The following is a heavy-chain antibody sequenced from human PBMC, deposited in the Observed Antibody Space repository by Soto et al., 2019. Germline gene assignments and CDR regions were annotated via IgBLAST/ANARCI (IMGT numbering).Heavy chain of an antibody. CDR1: GFSLSTSGVG. CDR2: IYWDDDK. CDR3: AHSLALLAGGYYYDRSGYYGLQYYFDY. D-gene: IGHD3-22*01. Sequence: SGPTLVNPTQTLTLTCTFSGFSLSTSGVGVGWIRQPPGKALEWLALIYWDDDKRYSPSLKSRLTITKDTSKNQVVLTMTNMEPVDTATYYCAHSLALLAGGYYYDRSGYYGLQYYFDYWGQGTLVTVSS. V-gene: IGHV2-5*02. J-gene: IGHJ4*02.